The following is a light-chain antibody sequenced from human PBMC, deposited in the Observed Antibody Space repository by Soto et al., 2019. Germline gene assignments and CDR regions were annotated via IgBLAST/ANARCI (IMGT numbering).Light chain of an antibody. CDR1: QNINNY. Sequence: DIELTQSPTSLAASVGDRVTSTCRASQNINNYLIWYQQKPGKAPQLLIYGASILQSGVPSRFSGSASGTDFTLTIGSLQPEDFATYYCQESYSVPGTFGQGTKVEI. V-gene: IGKV1-39*01. CDR3: QESYSVPGT. J-gene: IGKJ1*01. CDR2: GAS.